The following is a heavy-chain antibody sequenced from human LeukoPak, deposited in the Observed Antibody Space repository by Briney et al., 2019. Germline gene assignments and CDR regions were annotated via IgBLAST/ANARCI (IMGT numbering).Heavy chain of an antibody. CDR2: ISYDGSDK. CDR3: ARDQRYCSSSSCPWEPFDY. J-gene: IGHJ4*02. Sequence: PGGSLRLSCAASGFTFSNFGMHWVRQAPGKGLEWLALISYDGSDKYYADSVKGRFTISRDNSKNTVYLQMNSLRAEDTAVYYCARDQRYCSSSSCPWEPFDYWGQGTLVTVSS. CDR1: GFTFSNFG. D-gene: IGHD2-2*01. V-gene: IGHV3-30*03.